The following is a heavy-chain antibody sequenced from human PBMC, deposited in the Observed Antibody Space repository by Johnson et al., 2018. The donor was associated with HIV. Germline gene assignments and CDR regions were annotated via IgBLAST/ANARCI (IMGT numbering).Heavy chain of an antibody. V-gene: IGHV3-30*02. CDR1: GFTFSSYG. J-gene: IGHJ3*02. D-gene: IGHD3-16*01. CDR3: AKDASTLGGDAFDI. CDR2: IRYDGSNK. Sequence: QVQLVESGGGVVQPGGSLRLSCAASGFTFSSYGMHWVRQAPGKGLEWVAFIRYDGSNKYYTDSVKGRFPISRDNSKNTLYLQMNSLRAEDTAVYYCAKDASTLGGDAFDIWGQGTMVTVSS.